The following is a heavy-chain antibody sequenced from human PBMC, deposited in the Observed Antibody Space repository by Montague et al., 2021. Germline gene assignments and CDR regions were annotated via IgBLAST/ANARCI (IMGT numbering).Heavy chain of an antibody. CDR3: GKGHMRDSFDI. J-gene: IGHJ3*02. CDR1: GFPFSTFP. Sequence: SLRLSCAASGFPFSTFPMHWVRQAPGKGLEWVALISHDGSNKYYADSVRGRFTVSRDNSQNTLYLQMNSLRVEDTAKYYCGKGHMRDSFDILGQGTMVTVSS. V-gene: IGHV3-30-3*01. CDR2: ISHDGSNK.